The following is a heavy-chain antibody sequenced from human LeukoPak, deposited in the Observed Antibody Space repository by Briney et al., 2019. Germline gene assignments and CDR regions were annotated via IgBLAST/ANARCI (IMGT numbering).Heavy chain of an antibody. CDR2: IHYSGNT. D-gene: IGHD3-3*01. CDR1: GGSISSSSYY. J-gene: IGHJ3*02. CDR3: ARLNYDFWSGLDI. Sequence: PSETLSLTCTVSGGSISSSSYYWGWIPQPPGKGLDGIGDIHYSGNTYYNPSLKSRVTISVDTSKNQFSLKLSSVTTADTAVYYCARLNYDFWSGLDIWGQGTMVTVSS. V-gene: IGHV4-39*01.